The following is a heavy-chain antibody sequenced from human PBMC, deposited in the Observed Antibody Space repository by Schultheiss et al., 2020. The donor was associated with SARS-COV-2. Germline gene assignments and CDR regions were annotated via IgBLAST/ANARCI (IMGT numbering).Heavy chain of an antibody. J-gene: IGHJ4*02. D-gene: IGHD6-19*01. CDR2: INPNSGGT. Sequence: ASVKVSCKASGYTFTSYGISWVRQAPGQGLEWMGWINPNSGGTNYAQKFQGRVTMTRDMSTSTAYMELSRLISDDTAVYYCVRGGPRRGWTTTDWNYWGQGTLVTVSS. V-gene: IGHV1-2*02. CDR1: GYTFTSYG. CDR3: VRGGPRRGWTTTDWNY.